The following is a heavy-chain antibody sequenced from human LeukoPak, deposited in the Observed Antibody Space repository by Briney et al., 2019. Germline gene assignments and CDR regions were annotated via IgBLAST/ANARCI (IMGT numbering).Heavy chain of an antibody. Sequence: WASVKVSCKASGYSFTTYAMNWVRQAPGQGLEWMGIINPSGGSTSYAQKFQGRVTMTRDTSTNTVYMELSSLRSEDTAVYYCARDQGRSPKYYYDSSGYSCWGQGTLVTVSS. J-gene: IGHJ4*02. CDR2: INPSGGST. CDR3: ARDQGRSPKYYYDSSGYSC. V-gene: IGHV1-46*01. CDR1: GYSFTTYA. D-gene: IGHD3-22*01.